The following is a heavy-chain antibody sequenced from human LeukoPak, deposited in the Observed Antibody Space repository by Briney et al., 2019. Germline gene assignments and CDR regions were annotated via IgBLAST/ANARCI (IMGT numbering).Heavy chain of an antibody. CDR3: ARDVKWELVRWFDP. Sequence: SETLSLTCTVSGGSISSYYWSWIRQPAGKGLEWIGRIYTSGSTNYNPSLKSRVTMSVDTSKNQFSLKLSSVTAADMAVYYCARDVKWELVRWFDPWGQGTLVTVSS. CDR2: IYTSGST. D-gene: IGHD1-26*01. J-gene: IGHJ5*02. CDR1: GGSISSYY. V-gene: IGHV4-4*07.